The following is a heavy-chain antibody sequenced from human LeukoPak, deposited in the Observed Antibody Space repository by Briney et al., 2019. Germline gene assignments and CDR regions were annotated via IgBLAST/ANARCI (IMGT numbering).Heavy chain of an antibody. D-gene: IGHD3-22*01. CDR1: GGSISSGDYY. Sequence: SETLSLTCTVSGGSISSGDYYWSWIRQPPGKGLEWIGYIYYSGSTNYNPSLKSRVTISVDTSKNQFSLKLSSVTAADTAVYYCARRVNYYDSSFDYWGQGTLVTVSS. J-gene: IGHJ4*02. CDR3: ARRVNYYDSSFDY. CDR2: IYYSGST. V-gene: IGHV4-61*08.